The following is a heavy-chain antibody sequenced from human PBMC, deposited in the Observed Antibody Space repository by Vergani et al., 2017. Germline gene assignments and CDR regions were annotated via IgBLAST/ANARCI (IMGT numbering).Heavy chain of an antibody. J-gene: IGHJ4*02. V-gene: IGHV1-46*03. D-gene: IGHD3-3*01. Sequence: QVQLVQSGAEVKKPGASVKVSCKASGYTFTSYYMPWVRQAPGQALGWIGIINPSGGSTSYAQKFQGRVTMTRDTSTSTVYMELSSLRSEDTAVYYCARDYDFWSGYYAFDYWGQGTLVTVSS. CDR1: GYTFTSYY. CDR3: ARDYDFWSGYYAFDY. CDR2: INPSGGST.